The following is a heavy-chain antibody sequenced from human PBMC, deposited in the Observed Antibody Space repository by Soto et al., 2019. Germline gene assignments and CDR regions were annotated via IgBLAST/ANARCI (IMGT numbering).Heavy chain of an antibody. CDR1: GYRFTSYG. J-gene: IGHJ6*02. V-gene: IGHV1-18*01. CDR3: GRCRTDSYAMDV. Sequence: ASVKVSCKASGYRFTSYGIAWVRQVPGQGPEWMGWISPYNGRPNYAQNVQGRVVMTTDISTNIVYLELRSLRSDDTAMYYCGRCRTDSYAMDVWGQGTTVTVSS. D-gene: IGHD5-18*01. CDR2: ISPYNGRP.